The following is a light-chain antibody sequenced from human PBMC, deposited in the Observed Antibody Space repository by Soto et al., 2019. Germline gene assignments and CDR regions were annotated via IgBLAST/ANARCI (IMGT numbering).Light chain of an antibody. J-gene: IGKJ1*01. CDR2: GAS. Sequence: EIVMTQSPATLSVSPGERATLSCRASQSVSTNLAWYQQKPGQDPRLLIYGASTRATGIPARFSGSGSGTEFTLTISSLQSEDFAVYYCQQSNNWPRTFGQGTKVEIK. CDR1: QSVSTN. CDR3: QQSNNWPRT. V-gene: IGKV3-15*01.